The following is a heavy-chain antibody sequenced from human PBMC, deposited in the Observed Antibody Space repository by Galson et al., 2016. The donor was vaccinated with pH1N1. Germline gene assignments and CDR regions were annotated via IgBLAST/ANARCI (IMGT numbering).Heavy chain of an antibody. J-gene: IGHJ3*02. V-gene: IGHV5-51*01. Sequence: QSGAEVKKPGESLKISCKGYGYTFRSYWIAWVRQMPGKGLEWMGIIYPGDSESRYSPSFQGQVTSSVDKSISTAYLQCSSLKPSDTAMYYCARQGGSPGTTGALDIWGQGTVVTVSS. CDR3: ARQGGSPGTTGALDI. D-gene: IGHD1/OR15-1a*01. CDR2: IYPGDSES. CDR1: GYTFRSYW.